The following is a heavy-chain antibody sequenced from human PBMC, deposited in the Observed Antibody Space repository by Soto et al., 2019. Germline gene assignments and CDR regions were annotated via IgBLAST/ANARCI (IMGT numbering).Heavy chain of an antibody. Sequence: GASVKVSCKASGYTFTSYGISWVRQAPGQGLEWMGWISAYNGNTNYAQKLQGRVTMTTDTSTSTAYMELRSLRSDDTAVYYCARSSGPPPLSIHYYYVGVWGKGTRVTFP. V-gene: IGHV1-18*01. CDR3: ARSSGPPPLSIHYYYVGV. J-gene: IGHJ6*03. CDR2: ISAYNGNT. CDR1: GYTFTSYG. D-gene: IGHD3-10*01.